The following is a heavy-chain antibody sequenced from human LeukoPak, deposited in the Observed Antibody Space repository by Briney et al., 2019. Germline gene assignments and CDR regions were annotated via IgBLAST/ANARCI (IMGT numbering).Heavy chain of an antibody. CDR1: GGSISSSSYY. CDR3: ARHGPYSSSWYGVDY. J-gene: IGHJ4*02. V-gene: IGHV4-39*01. Sequence: PSETLSLTCTVSGGSISSSSYYWGWIRQPPGKGLEWIGSIYYSGSTYYNPSLKSRVTISVDTSKNQFSLKLSSVTAADTAVYYCARHGPYSSSWYGVDYWGQGTLVTVSS. CDR2: IYYSGST. D-gene: IGHD6-13*01.